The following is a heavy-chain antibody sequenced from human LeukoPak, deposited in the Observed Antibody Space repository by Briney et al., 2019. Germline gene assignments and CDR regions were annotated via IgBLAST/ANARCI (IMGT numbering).Heavy chain of an antibody. D-gene: IGHD3-10*01. V-gene: IGHV3-48*03. CDR3: ARRGPMGFYYGAGSSYFDY. Sequence: GGSLRLSCAASGFTLSSYAMSWVRQAPGKGLEWVSYISSSGSTMYFADSVKGRFTISRDNAKNSLYLQMNSLRAEDTAVYYCARRGPMGFYYGAGSSYFDYWGQGTLVTVSS. J-gene: IGHJ4*02. CDR2: ISSSGSTM. CDR1: GFTLSSYA.